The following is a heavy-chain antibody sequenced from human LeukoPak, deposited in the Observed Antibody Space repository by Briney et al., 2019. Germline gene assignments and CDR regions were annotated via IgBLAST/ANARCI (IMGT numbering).Heavy chain of an antibody. J-gene: IGHJ4*02. V-gene: IGHV3-30*18. D-gene: IGHD6-13*01. Sequence: PGRSLRLSCAASGFPFSSSVMHWVRQAPGKGLEWVAVISYDGSNKYYADSVKGRFTISRDNSKNTLYLQMNSLRAEDTAVYYCAKAGGRSSLYGFDNWGQGTLVTVSS. CDR1: GFPFSSSV. CDR2: ISYDGSNK. CDR3: AKAGGRSSLYGFDN.